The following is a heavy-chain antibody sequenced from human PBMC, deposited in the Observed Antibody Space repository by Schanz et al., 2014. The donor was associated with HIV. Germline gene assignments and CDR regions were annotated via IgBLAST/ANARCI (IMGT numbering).Heavy chain of an antibody. V-gene: IGHV3-30*03. CDR1: GFTFDSFG. CDR2: ISYDGRNK. D-gene: IGHD1-26*01. Sequence: QVQLAESGGGVVRPGRSLRLSCAASGFTFDSFGMHWVRQAPGKGLEWVAVISYDGRNKYQAASVKGRFTVSRDNAKNTVYLQMKSLRVEDTAVYYCAREREESIAYYYYGMDVWGQGTAVTVSS. CDR3: AREREESIAYYYYGMDV. J-gene: IGHJ6*02.